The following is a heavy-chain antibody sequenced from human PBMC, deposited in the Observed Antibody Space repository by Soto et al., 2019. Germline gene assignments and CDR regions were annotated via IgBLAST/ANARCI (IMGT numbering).Heavy chain of an antibody. V-gene: IGHV4-61*01. Sequence: SETLSLTCTVSGVSVSNGSYYWSWIRQPPGKGLEWIGYIYYSGSTNYNPPLKSRVTISVDTSKNQFSLKLSSVTATDTAIYYCAREQQLGHVKTFDHWGQGTLVTVSS. CDR2: IYYSGST. D-gene: IGHD6-13*01. CDR3: AREQQLGHVKTFDH. J-gene: IGHJ4*02. CDR1: GVSVSNGSYY.